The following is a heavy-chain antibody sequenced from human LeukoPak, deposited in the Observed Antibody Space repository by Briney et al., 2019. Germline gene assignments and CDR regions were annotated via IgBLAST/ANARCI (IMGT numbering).Heavy chain of an antibody. CDR2: IKQDGSEK. CDR3: ARGRGTSSMHPRSSRLDY. D-gene: IGHD3-16*01. J-gene: IGHJ4*02. Sequence: GGSLRPSCAASGFTFSSYWMSWVRQAPGKGLEWVANIKQDGSEKYYVDSVKGRFTISRDNAKNTLSLQMNSLRAEDTAVYYCARGRGTSSMHPRSSRLDYWGQGTLVTVSS. CDR1: GFTFSSYW. V-gene: IGHV3-7*01.